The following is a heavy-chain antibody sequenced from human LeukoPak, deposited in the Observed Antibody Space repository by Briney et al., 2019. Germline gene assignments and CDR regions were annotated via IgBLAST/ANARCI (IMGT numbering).Heavy chain of an antibody. J-gene: IGHJ5*02. Sequence: ASVKVSCKASGYTFTGYYMHWVRQAPGQGLEWMGWINPNSGGTNYAKKFQGRVTMTRDTSISTAYMELSRLRSDDTAVYYCARSPRDSSSWYWFDPWGQGTLVTVSS. V-gene: IGHV1-2*02. CDR1: GYTFTGYY. CDR2: INPNSGGT. CDR3: ARSPRDSSSWYWFDP. D-gene: IGHD6-13*01.